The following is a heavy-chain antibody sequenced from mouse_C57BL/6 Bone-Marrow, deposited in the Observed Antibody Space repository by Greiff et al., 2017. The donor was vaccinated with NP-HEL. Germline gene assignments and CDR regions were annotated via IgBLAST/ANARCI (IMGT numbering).Heavy chain of an antibody. CDR3: ARPYYYSNSRDY. V-gene: IGHV5-6*01. J-gene: IGHJ4*01. CDR1: GFTFSSYG. D-gene: IGHD2-5*01. Sequence: EVKLVESGGDLVKPGGSLKLSCAASGFTFSSYGMSWVRQTPDKRLEWVATISSGGSYTYYPASVKGRFTISRDNAKNTLYLQMSSLKSEDTAMYYCARPYYYSNSRDYWGQGTSVTVSS. CDR2: ISSGGSYT.